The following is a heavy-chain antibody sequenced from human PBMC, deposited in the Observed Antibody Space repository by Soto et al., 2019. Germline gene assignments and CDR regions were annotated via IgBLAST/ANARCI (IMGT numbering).Heavy chain of an antibody. CDR1: GGTFSSYA. CDR3: AKQGTWYYYDSSGYYQFGY. D-gene: IGHD3-22*01. CDR2: IIPIFGTA. V-gene: IGHV1-69*01. J-gene: IGHJ4*02. Sequence: QVQLVQSGAEVKKPGSSVKVSCKASGGTFSSYAISWVRQAPGQGLEWMGGIIPIFGTANYAQKFQGRVTITADESTSTAYMELSSLRSEDTAVYYCAKQGTWYYYDSSGYYQFGYWGQGTLVTVSS.